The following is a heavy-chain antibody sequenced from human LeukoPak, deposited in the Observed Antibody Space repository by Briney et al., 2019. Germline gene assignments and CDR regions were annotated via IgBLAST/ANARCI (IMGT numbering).Heavy chain of an antibody. V-gene: IGHV4-39*01. Sequence: NPSETLSLTCTVSGGSISSSSYYWGWIRQPPGKGLEWIGSIYYSGSTYYNPSLKSRVTISVDTSKNQFSLKLSSVTAADTAVYYCARHGGDYEFDYWGQGTLVTVSS. CDR2: IYYSGST. CDR3: ARHGGDYEFDY. D-gene: IGHD4-17*01. CDR1: GGSISSSSYY. J-gene: IGHJ4*02.